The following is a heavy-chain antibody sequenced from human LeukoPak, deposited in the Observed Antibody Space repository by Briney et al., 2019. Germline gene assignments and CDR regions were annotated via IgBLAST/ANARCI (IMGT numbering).Heavy chain of an antibody. J-gene: IGHJ4*02. D-gene: IGHD5-18*01. CDR1: GFTFSSYG. V-gene: IGHV3-23*01. Sequence: GGSLRLSCAAFGFTFSSYGMGWVRQAPGKGLEWVSTIGGSGGSTYYADSVKGRFTISRDNSKNTLYLLMNSLRAEDTALYYCAKGGYSYGYNDYWGQGTLVTVSS. CDR3: AKGGYSYGYNDY. CDR2: IGGSGGST.